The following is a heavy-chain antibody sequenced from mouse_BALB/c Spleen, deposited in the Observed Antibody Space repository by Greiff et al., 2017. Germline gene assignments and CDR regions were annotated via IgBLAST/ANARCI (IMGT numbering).Heavy chain of an antibody. J-gene: IGHJ2*01. V-gene: IGHV5-6*03. CDR3: ARHEVDY. CDR1: GFTFSSYG. Sequence: MLVESGGGLVKPGGSLKLSCAASGFTFSSYGMSWVRQTPDKRLEWVATISSGGSYTYYPDSVKGRFTISRDNAKNTLYLQMSSLKSEDTAMYYCARHEVDYWGQGTTLTVSS. CDR2: ISSGGSYT.